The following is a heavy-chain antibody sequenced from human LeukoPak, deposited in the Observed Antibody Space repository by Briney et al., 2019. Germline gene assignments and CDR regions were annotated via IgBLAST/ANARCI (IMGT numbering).Heavy chain of an antibody. V-gene: IGHV4-39*07. J-gene: IGHJ6*03. Sequence: SSETLSLTCTVSGGSMTIDNYYWAWIRQPPGKGLEWLGSVFYSGTTYYNPSLSNRVTISVDTSKNQFSLKLSSVTAADTAVYYCARASPGPLYYYYMDVWGKGTTVTVSS. CDR1: GGSMTIDNYY. CDR3: ARASPGPLYYYYMDV. CDR2: VFYSGTT.